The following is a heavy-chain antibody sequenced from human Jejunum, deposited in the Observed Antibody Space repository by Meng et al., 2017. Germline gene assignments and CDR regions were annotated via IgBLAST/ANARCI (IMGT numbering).Heavy chain of an antibody. CDR2: TFYRAKWIS. J-gene: IGHJ4*01. D-gene: IGHD3-9*01. CDR1: GDSVSSKDAT. V-gene: IGHV6-1*01. CDR3: ARLVGNSWLPD. Sequence: LRLSCAISGDSVSSKDATWNWIRQSPSRGLEWLGRTFYRAKWISDYAVSLESRITINPDTSKNHFTLQLNSVSPEDTAIYYCARLVGNSWLPDWGQGTQVNGAS.